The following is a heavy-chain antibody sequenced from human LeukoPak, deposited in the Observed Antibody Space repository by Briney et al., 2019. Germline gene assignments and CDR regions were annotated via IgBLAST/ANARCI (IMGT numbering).Heavy chain of an antibody. CDR3: ARDDSSGYYCNWFDP. Sequence: ASVKVSCKASGGTFSSYAISWVRQAPGQGLEWMGGIIPIFGTANYAQKFQGRVTITTDESTSTAYMELSSLRSEDTAVYYCARDDSSGYYCNWFDPWGQGTLVTVSS. V-gene: IGHV1-69*05. CDR2: IIPIFGTA. CDR1: GGTFSSYA. J-gene: IGHJ5*02. D-gene: IGHD3-22*01.